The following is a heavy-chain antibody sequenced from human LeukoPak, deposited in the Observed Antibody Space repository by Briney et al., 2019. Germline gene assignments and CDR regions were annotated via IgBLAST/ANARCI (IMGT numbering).Heavy chain of an antibody. J-gene: IGHJ4*02. CDR2: ISYDGSNK. CDR1: GFTFSSYA. D-gene: IGHD3-22*01. Sequence: GGSLRLSCAASGFTFSSYAMSWVRQAPGKGLEWVAVISYDGSNKYYADSVKGRFTISRDNSKNTLYLQMNSLRAEDTAVYYCARFYHYDSSGYSYWGQGTLVTVSS. CDR3: ARFYHYDSSGYSY. V-gene: IGHV3-30-3*01.